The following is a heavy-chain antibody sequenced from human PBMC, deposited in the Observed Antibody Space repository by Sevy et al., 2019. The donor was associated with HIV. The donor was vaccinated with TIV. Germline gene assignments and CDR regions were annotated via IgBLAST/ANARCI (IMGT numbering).Heavy chain of an antibody. CDR1: GGSVSSGSYY. V-gene: IGHV4-61*01. D-gene: IGHD3-10*01. CDR2: IYYSGST. CDR3: ARGVGGMGSYFDY. Sequence: SDTLSLTCTVSGGSVSSGSYYWSWIRQPPGKGLEWIGYIYYSGSTNYNPSLKSRVTISVDTSKNQFSLKLSSVTAADTAVYYCARGVGGMGSYFDYWGQGTLVTVSS. J-gene: IGHJ4*02.